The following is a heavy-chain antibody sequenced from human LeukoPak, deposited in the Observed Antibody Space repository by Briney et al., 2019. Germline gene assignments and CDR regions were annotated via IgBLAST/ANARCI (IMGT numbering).Heavy chain of an antibody. CDR2: IYYSKNT. V-gene: IGHV4-39*01. CDR3: VSPRGFSYGYFDY. J-gene: IGHJ4*02. Sequence: SETLSLTCTVSGGSISSSSAYWGWIRQPPGKGLEWIGSIYYSKNTYYNPSLKSRVTISADTSKNQFSLTLGSVSATDTAVYYCVSPRGFSYGYFDYWGQRTLVTVSS. D-gene: IGHD5-18*01. CDR1: GGSISSSSAY.